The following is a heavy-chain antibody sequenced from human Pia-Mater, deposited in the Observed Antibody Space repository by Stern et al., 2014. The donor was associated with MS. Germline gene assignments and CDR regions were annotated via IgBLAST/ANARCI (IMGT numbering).Heavy chain of an antibody. D-gene: IGHD3-10*01. CDR3: VREYGSCWY. CDR2: IRQDGSER. CDR1: GFTFSSYW. Sequence: EVQLVQSGGGLVQPGGYLRLSCEASGFTFSSYWMSWVRQAPGKGLEWVANIRQDGSERYYVDSVKGRFIISRDNANNSLSLQMNSLRVEDTAIYYCVREYGSCWYWGQGTLGTVAS. J-gene: IGHJ4*02. V-gene: IGHV3-7*01.